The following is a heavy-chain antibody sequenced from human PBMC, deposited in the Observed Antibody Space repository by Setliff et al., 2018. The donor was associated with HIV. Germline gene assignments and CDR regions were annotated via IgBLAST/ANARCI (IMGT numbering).Heavy chain of an antibody. D-gene: IGHD3-10*01. Sequence: SETLSLTCTVSGDSISSYSWNWIRQSPGGGLEWIGFIFSSGSTKYNPSLQSRVTMSIDTSKNQFSLRLTSVTAAYTAVYYCARRIDDSGSFPDKNWFDTWGQGSLVTVSS. J-gene: IGHJ5*02. CDR3: ARRIDDSGSFPDKNWFDT. CDR2: IFSSGST. V-gene: IGHV4-4*09. CDR1: GDSISSYS.